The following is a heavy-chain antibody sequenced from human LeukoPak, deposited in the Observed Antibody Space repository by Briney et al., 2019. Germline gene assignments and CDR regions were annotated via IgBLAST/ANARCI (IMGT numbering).Heavy chain of an antibody. CDR3: AREVINYYDSSGYYDY. CDR2: IKQDGSEK. Sequence: GGSLRLSCAASGFTFSSYWMSWVRQAPGKGLECVANIKQDGSEKYYVDSVKGRFTISRDNAKNSLYLQMNSLRAEDTAVYYCAREVINYYDSSGYYDYWGQGTLVTVSS. D-gene: IGHD3-22*01. CDR1: GFTFSSYW. V-gene: IGHV3-7*01. J-gene: IGHJ4*02.